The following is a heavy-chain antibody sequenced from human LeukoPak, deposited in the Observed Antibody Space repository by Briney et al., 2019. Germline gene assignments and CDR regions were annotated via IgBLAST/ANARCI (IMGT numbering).Heavy chain of an antibody. V-gene: IGHV1-46*01. J-gene: IGHJ5*02. Sequence: ASVKLSCKACGYTFTSNCMHWVRQAPGQGLEWMGMINPSSGSPRYARTVQGRVTMTRDTSTSTVYMEMSSLRSEDTAVYYCARDRGRTMLVDHWGQGTLVTVSS. D-gene: IGHD1-7*01. CDR1: GYTFTSNC. CDR3: ARDRGRTMLVDH. CDR2: INPSSGSP.